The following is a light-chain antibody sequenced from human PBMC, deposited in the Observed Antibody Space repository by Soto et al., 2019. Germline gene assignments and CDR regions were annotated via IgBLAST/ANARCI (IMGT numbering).Light chain of an antibody. J-gene: IGKJ1*01. V-gene: IGKV1-5*01. CDR1: QSVRSW. CDR2: DAS. Sequence: DIQMTQSPSTLSASVGDRVTITCRASQSVRSWLAWYQQKPGRAPKFLIYDASSLESGVPSRFSGSGSGTDFTLTISRLEPEDFAVYYCQHYGSSPETFGQGTKVEIK. CDR3: QHYGSSPET.